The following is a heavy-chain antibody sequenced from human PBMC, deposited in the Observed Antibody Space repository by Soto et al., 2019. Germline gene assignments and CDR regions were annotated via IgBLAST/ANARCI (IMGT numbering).Heavy chain of an antibody. CDR2: INHRGST. CDR3: ARGYDAFDI. Sequence: QVQLQQWGAGLLKPSETLSLTCAVYGGSFSDYYWSWIRQPPGKGLEWIGEINHRGSTNYSPSLKSRVTMSVDTSKNQFSLKLSSVTAADTAVYYCARGYDAFDIWGQGTMVTVSS. V-gene: IGHV4-34*01. J-gene: IGHJ3*02. CDR1: GGSFSDYY.